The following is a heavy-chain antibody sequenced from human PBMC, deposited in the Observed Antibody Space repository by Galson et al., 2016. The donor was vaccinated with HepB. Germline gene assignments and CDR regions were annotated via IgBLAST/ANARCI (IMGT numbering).Heavy chain of an antibody. CDR1: RFTFSSHS. CDR3: AKVYYDSSGYHGGPYYYYYSMDV. D-gene: IGHD3-22*01. J-gene: IGHJ6*02. V-gene: IGHV3-30-3*01. CDR2: ISYDGSNK. Sequence: SLRLSCAASRFTFSSHSMHWVRQAPGKGLEWVAVISYDGSNKWYAETVKGRFTISGDNSKNTLYLQMNSLRPEDTAVYYCAKVYYDSSGYHGGPYYYYYSMDVWGQGTTVTVSS.